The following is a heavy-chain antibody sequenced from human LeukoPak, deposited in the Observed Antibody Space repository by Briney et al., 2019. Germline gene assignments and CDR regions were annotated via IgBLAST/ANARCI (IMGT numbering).Heavy chain of an antibody. D-gene: IGHD7-27*01. Sequence: ASVKVSCKASGYTFTSYYMHWVRQAPGQGLEWMGIINPSGGSTIYAQKFQGRVTMTEDTSTDTAYMELSSLRSEDTAVYYCATGLLGQNWDPYYFDYWGQGTLVTVSS. J-gene: IGHJ4*02. CDR3: ATGLLGQNWDPYYFDY. CDR1: GYTFTSYY. V-gene: IGHV1-46*01. CDR2: INPSGGST.